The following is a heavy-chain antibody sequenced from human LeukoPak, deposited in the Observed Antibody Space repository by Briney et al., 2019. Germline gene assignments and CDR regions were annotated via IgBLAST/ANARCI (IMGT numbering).Heavy chain of an antibody. CDR1: GGSISTYY. CDR3: VRGRSPAARAFNY. Sequence: PETLSLTCTVSGGSISTYYWSWIRQPPGKGLEWIGEISHSGSTNYNPSLKSRVTISVDTSKNQFSLKLSSVTAADTAVYYCVRGRSPAARAFNYWGQGTLVTVSS. J-gene: IGHJ4*02. CDR2: ISHSGST. V-gene: IGHV4-34*01. D-gene: IGHD6-6*01.